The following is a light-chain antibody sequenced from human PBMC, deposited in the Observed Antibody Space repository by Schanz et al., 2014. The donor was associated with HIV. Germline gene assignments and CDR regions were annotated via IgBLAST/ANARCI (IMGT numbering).Light chain of an antibody. CDR2: DVN. V-gene: IGLV2-14*03. CDR1: SGDVGSYNY. CDR3: CSYTSSSPWV. Sequence: QSALTQPASVSGSPGQSISISCTGTSGDVGSYNYVSWYQQHPGKAPKLMIYDVNYRPSGISNRFSGSKAGNTASLTISGLQAEDEADYYCCSYTSSSPWVFGGGTKLTVL. J-gene: IGLJ3*02.